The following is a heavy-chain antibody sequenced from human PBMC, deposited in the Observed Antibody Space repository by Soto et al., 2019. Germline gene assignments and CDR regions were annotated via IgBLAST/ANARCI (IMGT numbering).Heavy chain of an antibody. J-gene: IGHJ6*02. D-gene: IGHD3-16*01. CDR2: IIPIFGTA. CDR1: GGTFSSYA. CDR3: ARPTFPGDYYYGMDV. Sequence: QVQLVQSGAEVKKPGSSVKVSCKASGGTFSSYAIGWVRQAPGQGLEWMGGIIPIFGTANYAQKFQGSVTITADESTSTAYMELSSLRSEDTAVYYCARPTFPGDYYYGMDVWGQGTTVTVSS. V-gene: IGHV1-69*12.